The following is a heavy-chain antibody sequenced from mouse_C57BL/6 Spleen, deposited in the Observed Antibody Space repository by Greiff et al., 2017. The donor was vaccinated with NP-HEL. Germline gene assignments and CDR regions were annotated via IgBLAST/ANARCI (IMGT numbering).Heavy chain of an antibody. V-gene: IGHV1-82*01. Sequence: VQLQQSGPELVKPGASVKISCKASGYAFSSSWMNWVKQRPGKGLEWIGRIYPGDGDTNYNGKFKGKATLTADKSSSTAYMQLSSLTSEDSAVYFCARWGWLLQAWFAYWGQGTLVTVSA. J-gene: IGHJ3*01. CDR1: GYAFSSSW. D-gene: IGHD2-3*01. CDR3: ARWGWLLQAWFAY. CDR2: IYPGDGDT.